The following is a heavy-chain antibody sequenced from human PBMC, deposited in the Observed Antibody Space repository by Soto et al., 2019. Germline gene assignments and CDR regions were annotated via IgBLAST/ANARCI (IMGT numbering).Heavy chain of an antibody. CDR3: ARARYCSSGPFYY. J-gene: IGHJ4*02. Sequence: QVQLVESGGGVVQPGRSLRLSCSASGFTFSTYSMNWIRQAPGKGLEWVAVIWHNGINQYYADSVKGRFTISRDDSRSTIVLQMDSMIADDTAIYYCARARYCSSGPFYYWGQGTLVTVSS. CDR2: IWHNGINQ. V-gene: IGHV3-33*01. CDR1: GFTFSTYS. D-gene: IGHD6-19*01.